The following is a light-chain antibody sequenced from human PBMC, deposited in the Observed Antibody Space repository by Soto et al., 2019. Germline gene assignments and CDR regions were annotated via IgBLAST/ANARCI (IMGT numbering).Light chain of an antibody. V-gene: IGLV1-44*01. J-gene: IGLJ2*01. CDR2: VQV. CDR3: AVWDDSLDGRV. Sequence: QSVLTQPPSASGTPGQTVSISCSGSSSNIGSNTVTWYQQLPGTAPKLLINVQVQRPSAVPDRFSGSKSGTSASLAISGLQSDDEADYYCAVWDDSLDGRVFGGGTKLPVL. CDR1: SSNIGSNT.